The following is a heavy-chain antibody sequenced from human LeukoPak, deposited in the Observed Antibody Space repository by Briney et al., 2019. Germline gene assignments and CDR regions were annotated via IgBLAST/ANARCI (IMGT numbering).Heavy chain of an antibody. V-gene: IGHV1-2*02. D-gene: IGHD6-25*01. J-gene: IGHJ4*02. CDR3: ARERTPGSGYGVDY. CDR2: INPNINGT. Sequence: GASVKVSCKASGYTFTCYYIHWVRQAPGQGLEWMGWINPNINGTNYAQKFQGRVTMTGDRSISTAYMELSRLRSDDTAVYYCARERTPGSGYGVDYWGQGTVVTVSS. CDR1: GYTFTCYY.